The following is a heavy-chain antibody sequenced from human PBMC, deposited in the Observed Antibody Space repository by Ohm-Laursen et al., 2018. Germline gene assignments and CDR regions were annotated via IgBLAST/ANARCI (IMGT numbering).Heavy chain of an antibody. J-gene: IGHJ4*02. D-gene: IGHD3-22*01. CDR3: AKDSSTGYYDSSGYENDVYYFDY. CDR2: ISGSGGST. V-gene: IGHV3-23*01. CDR1: GFTFRGYA. Sequence: SLRLSCTAPGFTFRGYAMNWVRQAPGKGLEWVSAISGSGGSTYYADSVKGRFTISRDNSKNTLYLQMNSLRAEDTAVYYCAKDSSTGYYDSSGYENDVYYFDYWGQGTLVTVSS.